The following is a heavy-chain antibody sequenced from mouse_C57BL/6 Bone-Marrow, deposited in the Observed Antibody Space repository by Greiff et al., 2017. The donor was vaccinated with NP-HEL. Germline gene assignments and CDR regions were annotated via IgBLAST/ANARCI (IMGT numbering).Heavy chain of an antibody. CDR2: INPSSGYT. J-gene: IGHJ3*01. Sequence: VQLQQSGAELARPGASVKMSCKASGYTFTSYTMHWVKQRPGQGLEWIGYINPSSGYTKYNQKFKDKATLTADKSSSTAYMQLSSLTSEDSAVYYCASGIYYGNFAYGGQGTLVTVSA. D-gene: IGHD2-1*01. CDR3: ASGIYYGNFAY. V-gene: IGHV1-4*01. CDR1: GYTFTSYT.